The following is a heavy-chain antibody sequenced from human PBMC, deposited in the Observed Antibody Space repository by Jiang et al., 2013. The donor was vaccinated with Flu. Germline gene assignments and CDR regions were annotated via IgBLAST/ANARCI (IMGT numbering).Heavy chain of an antibody. CDR3: ARAVGAVAGWLAGVYYYGMDV. Sequence: QTLSLTCAISGDSVSSNSAAWNWIRQSPSRGLEWLGRTYYRSKWYNDYAVSVKSRITINPDTSKNQFSLQLNSVTPEDTAVYYCARAVGAVAGWLAGVYYYGMDVWGQGTTVTVSS. J-gene: IGHJ6*02. D-gene: IGHD6-19*01. CDR2: TYYRSKWYN. CDR1: GDSVSSNSAA. V-gene: IGHV6-1*01.